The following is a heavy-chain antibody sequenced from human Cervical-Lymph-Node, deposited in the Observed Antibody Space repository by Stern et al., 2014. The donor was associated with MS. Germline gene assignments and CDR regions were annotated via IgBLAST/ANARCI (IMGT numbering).Heavy chain of an antibody. CDR2: IYYSGST. J-gene: IGHJ4*02. V-gene: IGHV4-31*03. D-gene: IGHD4-17*01. CDR3: ARVRASRTTVTLRFDY. Sequence: QVQLQESGPGLVKPSQTLSLTCTVSGGSISSGGYYWSWIRQHPGKGLELIGYIYYSGSTYYNPSLKSRVTISVDTSKNQFSLKLSSVTAADTAVYYCARVRASRTTVTLRFDYWGQGTLVTVSS. CDR1: GGSISSGGYY.